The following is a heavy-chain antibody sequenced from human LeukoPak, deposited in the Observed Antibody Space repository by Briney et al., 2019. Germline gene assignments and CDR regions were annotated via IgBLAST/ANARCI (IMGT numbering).Heavy chain of an antibody. V-gene: IGHV4-34*01. CDR3: ASLARITMVRGVINGGGYYYYYMDV. J-gene: IGHJ6*03. CDR2: INHSGST. Sequence: PSETLSLTCAVYGGSFSGYYWSWIRQPPGKGLEWIGEINHSGSTNYNPSLKSRVTISVDTSKNQFSLKLSSVTAADTAVYYCASLARITMVRGVINGGGYYYYYMDVWGKGTTVTVSS. D-gene: IGHD3-10*01. CDR1: GGSFSGYY.